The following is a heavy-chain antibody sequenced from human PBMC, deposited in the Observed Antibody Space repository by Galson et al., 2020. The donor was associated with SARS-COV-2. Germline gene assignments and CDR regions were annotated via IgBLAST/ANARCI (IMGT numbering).Heavy chain of an antibody. J-gene: IGHJ4*02. Sequence: SGPTLVKPTQTLTLTCTFSGFSLSTSGMCVSWIRQPPGKALEWLARIDWDDDKYYSTSLKTRLTISKDTSKNQVVLTMTNMDPVDTATYYCARSKYYYDSSGYDSELGYYFDYWGQGTLVTVSS. CDR1: GFSLSTSGMC. D-gene: IGHD3-22*01. CDR2: IDWDDDK. V-gene: IGHV2-70*11. CDR3: ARSKYYYDSSGYDSELGYYFDY.